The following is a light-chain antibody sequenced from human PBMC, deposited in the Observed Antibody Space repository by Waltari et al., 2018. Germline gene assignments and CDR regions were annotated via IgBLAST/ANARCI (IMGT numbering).Light chain of an antibody. CDR2: AAS. Sequence: DIQLTQSPSSLSASVGDRVTTTCRASQGISNYLAWSQQKPGKVPKLLIYAASTLQSGVPSRFSGSGSGTDFTLTISSLQPEDVATYYCQKYNSAPPLTFGGGTKVEIK. V-gene: IGKV1-27*01. J-gene: IGKJ4*01. CDR1: QGISNY. CDR3: QKYNSAPPLT.